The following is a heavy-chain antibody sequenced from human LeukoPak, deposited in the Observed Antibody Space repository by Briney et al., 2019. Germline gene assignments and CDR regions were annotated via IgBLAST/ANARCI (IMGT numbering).Heavy chain of an antibody. V-gene: IGHV5-51*01. Sequence: GESLKISCTGSGYTFRYYWIGWVRQMPGKGLEWMGIIYPDDSDTKYSPSFQGQVTISADKSINTAYLQWSSLKASDTAMYYCARRFDTSGYFQNWGQGTLVTVSS. CDR2: IYPDDSDT. D-gene: IGHD3-22*01. J-gene: IGHJ1*01. CDR1: GYTFRYYW. CDR3: ARRFDTSGYFQN.